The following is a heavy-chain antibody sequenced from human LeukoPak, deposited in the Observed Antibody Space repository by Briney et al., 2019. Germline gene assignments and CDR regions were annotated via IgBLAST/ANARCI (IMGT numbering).Heavy chain of an antibody. J-gene: IGHJ6*03. V-gene: IGHV4-4*07. CDR3: ARTLAKYSGQSAEADGVDSYHSYMDV. Sequence: SETLSLTCTVSGGSIRSYHWTWIRQSAGKGLEWIGRISSSGSTNYNTSLKSRVTISLDTSKNHFSLNLRSVTAADMAVYYCARTLAKYSGQSAEADGVDSYHSYMDVWGKGTTVTVSS. D-gene: IGHD6-6*01. CDR2: ISSSGST. CDR1: GGSIRSYH.